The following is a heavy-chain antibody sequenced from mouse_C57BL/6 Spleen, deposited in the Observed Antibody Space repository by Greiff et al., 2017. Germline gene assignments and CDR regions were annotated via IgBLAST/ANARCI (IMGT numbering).Heavy chain of an antibody. CDR1: GFTFSSYT. Sequence: EVKLMESGGGLVKPGGSLKLSCAASGFTFSSYTMSWVRQTPEKRLEWVATISGGGGNTYYPDSVKGRFTISRDNAKNTLYLQMSSLRSEDTALYYCARGDSNYGGFAYWGQGTLVTVSA. CDR3: ARGDSNYGGFAY. CDR2: ISGGGGNT. J-gene: IGHJ3*01. V-gene: IGHV5-9*01. D-gene: IGHD2-5*01.